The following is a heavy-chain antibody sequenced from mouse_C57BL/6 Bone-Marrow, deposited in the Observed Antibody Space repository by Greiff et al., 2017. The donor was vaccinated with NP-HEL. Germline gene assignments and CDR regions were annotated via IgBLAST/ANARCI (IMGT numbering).Heavy chain of an antibody. CDR1: GYTFTSYW. J-gene: IGHJ4*01. Sequence: QVQLQQPGAELVKPGASVKLSCKASGYTFTSYWMHWVKQRPGQGLEWIGMIHPNSGSTNYNEKFKSKATLTVDKSSSTAYMQLSSLTSEDSAVYYCARKTDGRDAMDYWGQEASVTVSS. CDR3: ARKTDGRDAMDY. CDR2: IHPNSGST. V-gene: IGHV1-64*01. D-gene: IGHD1-1*01.